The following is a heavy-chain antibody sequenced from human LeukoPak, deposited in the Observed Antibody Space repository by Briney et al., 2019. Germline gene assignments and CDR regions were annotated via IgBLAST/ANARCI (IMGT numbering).Heavy chain of an antibody. Sequence: PGGSLRLSCAASGFTFNNYEMNWVRQAPGKGLEWVSYIPSSGGTIYYADSVKGRFTISRDNAKNSLYLQMNSLRAEDTAVYYCARGGYYDSSGYDYWGQGTLVTVSS. CDR1: GFTFNNYE. J-gene: IGHJ4*02. D-gene: IGHD3-22*01. V-gene: IGHV3-48*03. CDR3: ARGGYYDSSGYDY. CDR2: IPSSGGTI.